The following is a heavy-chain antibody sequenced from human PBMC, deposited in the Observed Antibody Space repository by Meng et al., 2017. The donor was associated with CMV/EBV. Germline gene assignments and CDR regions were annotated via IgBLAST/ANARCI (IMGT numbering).Heavy chain of an antibody. V-gene: IGHV3-43*01. J-gene: IGHJ4*02. CDR2: ISWDGGST. CDR3: ASGDCSSTSCYGEIDY. CDR1: GFTFDDYT. Sequence: GESLKISCAASGFTFDDYTMHWVRQAPGKGLEWVSLISWDGGSTYYADSVKGRFTIFRDNSKNSLYLQMNSLRAEDTAVYYCASGDCSSTSCYGEIDYWGQGTLVTVSS. D-gene: IGHD2-2*01.